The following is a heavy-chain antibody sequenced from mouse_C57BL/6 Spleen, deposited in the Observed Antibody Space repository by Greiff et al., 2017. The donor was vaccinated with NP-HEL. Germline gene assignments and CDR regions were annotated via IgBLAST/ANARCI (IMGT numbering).Heavy chain of an antibody. D-gene: IGHD2-1*01. CDR1: GFTFSSYA. J-gene: IGHJ4*01. CDR3: TRGYGNFAMDY. CDR2: ISSGGDYI. Sequence: EVQVVESGEGLVKPGGSLKLSCAASGFTFSSYAMSWVRQTPEKRLEWVAYISSGGDYIYYADTVKGRFTISRDNARNTLYLQMSSLKSEDTAMYYCTRGYGNFAMDYWGQGTSVTVSS. V-gene: IGHV5-9-1*02.